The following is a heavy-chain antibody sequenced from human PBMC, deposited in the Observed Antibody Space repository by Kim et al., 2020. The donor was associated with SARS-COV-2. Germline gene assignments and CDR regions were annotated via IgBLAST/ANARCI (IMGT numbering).Heavy chain of an antibody. CDR1: GGTFSSYA. CDR3: ARSLRGDILTGYQRRYYFDY. Sequence: SVKVSCKASGGTFSSYAISWVRQAPGQGLEWMGGIIPIFGTANYAQKFQGRVTITADESTSTAYMELSSLRSEDTAVYYCARSLRGDILTGYQRRYYFDYWGQGTLVTVSS. D-gene: IGHD3-9*01. V-gene: IGHV1-69*13. J-gene: IGHJ4*02. CDR2: IIPIFGTA.